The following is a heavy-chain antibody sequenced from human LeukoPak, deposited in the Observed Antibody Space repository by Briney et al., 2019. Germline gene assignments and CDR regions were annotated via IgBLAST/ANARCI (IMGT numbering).Heavy chain of an antibody. CDR2: INPSDGST. CDR1: GYTFTSYY. CDR3: ARIRDGNNDAYDI. Sequence: ASVKVSCEASGYTFTSYYIHLVRQAPGQGFEWMAIINPSDGSTTNSQKFQGRVTMTRDTSTSTVYMGLSGLRSEDTALYYCARIRDGNNDAYDIWGQGTMVTVSS. V-gene: IGHV1-46*01. J-gene: IGHJ3*02. D-gene: IGHD5-24*01.